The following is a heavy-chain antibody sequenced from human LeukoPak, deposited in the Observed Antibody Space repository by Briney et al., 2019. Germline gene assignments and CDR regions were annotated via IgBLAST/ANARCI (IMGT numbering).Heavy chain of an antibody. CDR3: AREEVVVAATRRGDYFDY. D-gene: IGHD2-15*01. Sequence: QPGGSLRLSCAASGFSFSDYTIHWVRQAPGKGLEWVAVIAYDGGLKLYADSVRGRFTISRDNAKNSLYLQMNSLRAEDTAVYYCAREEVVVAATRRGDYFDYWGQGTLVTVSS. CDR2: IAYDGGLK. V-gene: IGHV3-30*04. CDR1: GFSFSDYT. J-gene: IGHJ4*02.